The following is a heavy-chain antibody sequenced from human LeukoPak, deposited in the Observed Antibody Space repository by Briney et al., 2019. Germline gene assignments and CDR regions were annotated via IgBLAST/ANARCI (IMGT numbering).Heavy chain of an antibody. CDR1: GGTFSSYA. J-gene: IGHJ4*02. V-gene: IGHV1-69*06. Sequence: SVKVSCKASGGTFSSYAISWVRQAPGQGLEWMGGIIPIFGTANYAQKFQGRVTITADKSTSTAYMELSSLRSEDTAVYYCARDPGYCSSTSCYARYFDYWGQGTLVTVSS. CDR2: IIPIFGTA. CDR3: ARDPGYCSSTSCYARYFDY. D-gene: IGHD2-2*01.